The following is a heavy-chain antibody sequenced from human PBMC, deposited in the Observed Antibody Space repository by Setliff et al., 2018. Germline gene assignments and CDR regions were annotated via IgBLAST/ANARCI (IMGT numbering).Heavy chain of an antibody. Sequence: ASVKVSCKDSGYTFGTYGISWVRQAPGQGLEWMGWISAYNGNTNYAQKLQGRVTMTTDTSTSSAYMELRSLRSDDTAVYYCARSEGSSWLSSYYYYYGMDVWGQGTTVTVSS. V-gene: IGHV1-18*01. J-gene: IGHJ6*02. CDR1: GYTFGTYG. CDR2: ISAYNGNT. D-gene: IGHD6-13*01. CDR3: ARSEGSSWLSSYYYYYGMDV.